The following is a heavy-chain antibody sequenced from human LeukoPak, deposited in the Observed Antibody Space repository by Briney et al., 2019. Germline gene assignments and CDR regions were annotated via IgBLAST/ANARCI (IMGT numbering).Heavy chain of an antibody. D-gene: IGHD6-6*01. CDR3: ARYSSSDWFDP. J-gene: IGHJ5*02. V-gene: IGHV3-21*01. CDR1: GFTFSSHA. Sequence: GGSLRLSCTASGFTFSSHAMSWVRQAPGKGLEWVSSISSSSSYIYYADSVKGRFTISRDNAKNSLYLQMNSLRAEDTAVYYCARYSSSDWFDPWGQGTLVTVSS. CDR2: ISSSSSYI.